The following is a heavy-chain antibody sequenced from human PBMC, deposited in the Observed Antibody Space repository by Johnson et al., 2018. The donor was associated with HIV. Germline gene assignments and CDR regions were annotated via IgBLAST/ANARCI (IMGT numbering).Heavy chain of an antibody. J-gene: IGHJ3*02. CDR2: IRSNGGST. D-gene: IGHD1-26*01. CDR3: ARPLGGSVDAFDI. CDR1: GFTFSSHA. V-gene: IGHV3-64*01. Sequence: VEPGGGFVQPAGSLSLSCAASGFTFSSHAMHCVRQAPGKGLEYVSAIRSNGGSTYYAYSVKGRFTISRDNSKNTLYLQMGSLRAEDMAVYYCARPLGGSVDAFDIWGQGTMVTVSS.